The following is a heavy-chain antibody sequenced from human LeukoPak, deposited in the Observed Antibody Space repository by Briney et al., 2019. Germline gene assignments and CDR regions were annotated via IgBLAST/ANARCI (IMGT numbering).Heavy chain of an antibody. D-gene: IGHD5-24*01. Sequence: ASVKVSCKASGGTFSSYAISWVRQAPGQGLEWMGGIIPIFGTANYAQKFQGRVTITTDESTSTAYMELSSLRSEDTAVYYCARDGRDGYSFDYWGQGTLVTVSS. V-gene: IGHV1-69*05. CDR3: ARDGRDGYSFDY. CDR1: GGTFSSYA. CDR2: IIPIFGTA. J-gene: IGHJ4*02.